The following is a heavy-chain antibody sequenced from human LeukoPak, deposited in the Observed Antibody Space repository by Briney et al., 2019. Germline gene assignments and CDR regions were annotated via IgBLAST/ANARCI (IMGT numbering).Heavy chain of an antibody. CDR3: VRGPYSYGSNSGIDY. Sequence: GGSLRLSCAASRFIFSNYEMTWVRQAPGKGLEWISYISNSAITIYYADSVRGRFTVSRDNAKNSLYLQMNSLRADDTAVYYCVRGPYSYGSNSGIDYWGQGTQVTVSS. CDR1: RFIFSNYE. V-gene: IGHV3-48*03. J-gene: IGHJ4*02. CDR2: ISNSAITI. D-gene: IGHD2-2*01.